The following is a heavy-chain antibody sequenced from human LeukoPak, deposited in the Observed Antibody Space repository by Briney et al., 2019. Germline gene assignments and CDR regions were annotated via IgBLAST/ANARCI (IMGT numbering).Heavy chain of an antibody. CDR1: GYTFTSSG. J-gene: IGHJ6*02. Sequence: GASVKVSCKASGYTFTSSGISWVRQAPGQGLEWMGWISAYNGNTNSAQKLQGRVTMTTDTSTSTAYMELRSLRSDDTAVYYCARDRDTTMGTAYHYYYAMDVWGQGTTVTVSS. CDR2: ISAYNGNT. CDR3: ARDRDTTMGTAYHYYYAMDV. D-gene: IGHD5-18*01. V-gene: IGHV1-18*01.